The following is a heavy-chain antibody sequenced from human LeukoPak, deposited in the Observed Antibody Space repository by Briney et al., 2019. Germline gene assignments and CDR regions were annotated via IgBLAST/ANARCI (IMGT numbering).Heavy chain of an antibody. Sequence: SETLSLTCAVYGESFSGYYWTWIRQPPGKGLEWIGEIDHSGDTYYNPSLKSRVTLSVDRSQNQFSLKLTSVTAADTAVYYCARRTKILAARPFDSWGQGTLLTVSS. V-gene: IGHV4-34*01. D-gene: IGHD6-13*01. J-gene: IGHJ5*01. CDR2: IDHSGDT. CDR3: ARRTKILAARPFDS. CDR1: GESFSGYY.